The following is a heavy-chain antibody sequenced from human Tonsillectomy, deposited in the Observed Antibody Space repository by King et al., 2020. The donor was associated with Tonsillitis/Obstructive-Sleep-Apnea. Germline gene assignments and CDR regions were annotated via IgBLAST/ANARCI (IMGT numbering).Heavy chain of an antibody. Sequence: EVQLVESGGGLVQPGGSLRLSCTASGFTFSSYAMSWVRQAPGKGLEWVSTISDSGGSTYYANSVKGRFTNARDNSKNTLYLQMSSLSAEDTAIYYCAKAPPSAGYFDLWGRGTLVTVSS. CDR1: GFTFSSYA. V-gene: IGHV3-23*04. J-gene: IGHJ2*01. CDR2: ISDSGGST. CDR3: AKAPPSAGYFDL.